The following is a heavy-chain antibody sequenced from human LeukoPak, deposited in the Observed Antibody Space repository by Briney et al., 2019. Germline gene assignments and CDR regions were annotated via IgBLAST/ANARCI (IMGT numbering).Heavy chain of an antibody. D-gene: IGHD1-1*01. CDR1: GFTFSSYW. CDR3: GTSTLS. CDR2: IKQDGSDK. J-gene: IGHJ4*02. V-gene: IGHV3-7*01. Sequence: PGGSLRLSCTASGFTFSSYWMGWVRQAPGKGLEWVANIKQDGSDKNYVDSVTGRFTISRDNAKNSLFLQMSSLRIEDTAVYYCGTSTLSWGQGTLVTVSS.